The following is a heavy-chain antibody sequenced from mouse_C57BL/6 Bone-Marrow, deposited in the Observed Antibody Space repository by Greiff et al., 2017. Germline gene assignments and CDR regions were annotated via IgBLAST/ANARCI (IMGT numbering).Heavy chain of an antibody. V-gene: IGHV1-72*01. CDR2: IDPNSGGT. CDR1: GYTFTSYW. Sequence: QVQLQQPGPELVKPGASVKLSCKASGYTFTSYWMHWVKQRPGRGLEWIGRIDPNSGGTKYNEKFKSKATLTVDQPSSTAYMQLSSLTSEVSAVYYCVSYLWLRRPSWFAYWGQGTLVTVSA. J-gene: IGHJ3*01. D-gene: IGHD2-2*01. CDR3: VSYLWLRRPSWFAY.